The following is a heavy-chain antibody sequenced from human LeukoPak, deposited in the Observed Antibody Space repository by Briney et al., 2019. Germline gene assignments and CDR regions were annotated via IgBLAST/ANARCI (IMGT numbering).Heavy chain of an antibody. CDR3: ARDQRSWSGYYRDY. Sequence: PGRSLRLSCAASGFTFSSYGMHWVRQAPGKGLEWVANIKQDGSEKYYVDSVKGRFTISRDNAKNSLYLQMNSLRAEDTAVYYCARDQRSWSGYYRDYWGQGTLVTVSS. CDR2: IKQDGSEK. CDR1: GFTFSSYG. D-gene: IGHD3-3*01. V-gene: IGHV3-7*01. J-gene: IGHJ4*02.